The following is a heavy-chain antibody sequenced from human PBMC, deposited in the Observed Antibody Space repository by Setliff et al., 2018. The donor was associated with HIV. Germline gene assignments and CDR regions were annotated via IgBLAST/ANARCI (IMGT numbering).Heavy chain of an antibody. J-gene: IGHJ5*02. Sequence: GGSLRLSCAASGFSVSNYYMAWVRQAPGKGLEWVSTIYSDGTTYHADSVKGRFTLSRDNTKNTLYLQVDSLRPEDTAVYYCARPRLYGTALDLWGQGTLVTVSS. CDR2: IYSDGTT. CDR1: GFSVSNYY. V-gene: IGHV3-66*02. D-gene: IGHD3-10*01. CDR3: ARPRLYGTALDL.